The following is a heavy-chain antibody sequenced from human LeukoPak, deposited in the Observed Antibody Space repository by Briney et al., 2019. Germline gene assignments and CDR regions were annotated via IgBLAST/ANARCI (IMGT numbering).Heavy chain of an antibody. J-gene: IGHJ3*02. CDR2: ISSGGSTI. CDR1: GFIFSDYY. CDR3: VRDHHRRHYDSQARDTFDI. V-gene: IGHV3-11*04. D-gene: IGHD3-22*01. Sequence: GGSLRLSCAASGFIFSDYYMSWIRQAPGKGLEWVSYISSGGSTIYYADSVKGRFTISRDNAKNSLYLQMNSLRAEDTAVYYCVRDHHRRHYDSQARDTFDIWGQGTMVTVSS.